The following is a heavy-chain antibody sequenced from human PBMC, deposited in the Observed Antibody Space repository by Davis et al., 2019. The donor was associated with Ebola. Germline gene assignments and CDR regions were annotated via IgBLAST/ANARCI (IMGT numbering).Heavy chain of an antibody. V-gene: IGHV3-73*01. J-gene: IGHJ4*02. D-gene: IGHD6-13*01. CDR3: TPSSSSTYQDY. CDR1: GFTFSGSA. CDR2: IRSKANSYAT. Sequence: GESLKISCAASGFTFSGSAMHWVRQASGKGLEWVGRIRSKANSYATAYAASVKGRFTISRDDSKNTAYLQMNSLITEDTAVYYCTPSSSSTYQDYWGQGTLVTVSS.